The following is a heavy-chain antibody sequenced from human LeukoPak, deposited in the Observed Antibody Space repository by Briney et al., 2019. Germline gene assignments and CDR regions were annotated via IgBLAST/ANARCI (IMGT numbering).Heavy chain of an antibody. CDR2: IYTTGST. CDR3: ARGELGYFQH. D-gene: IGHD1-26*01. J-gene: IGHJ1*01. Sequence: PSETLSLTCTVSGGSLSSANYYWSWIRQPAGKGLEWIGRIYTTGSTNYNPSLESRVTISVATSKAQFFLQLSSATAADTAMYYCARGELGYFQHWGQGTLVTVSS. CDR1: GGSLSSANYY. V-gene: IGHV4-61*02.